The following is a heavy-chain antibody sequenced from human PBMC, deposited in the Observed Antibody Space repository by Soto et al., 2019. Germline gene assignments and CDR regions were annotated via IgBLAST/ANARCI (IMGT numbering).Heavy chain of an antibody. CDR2: FDPEDGET. D-gene: IGHD6-19*01. Sequence: ASVKVSCKVSGYTLTELSMHWVRQAPGKGLEWMGGFDPEDGETIYAQKFQGRVNMTEDTSTDTAYMEMSSLRSEDTAVYYCATKATGGYSSGWYVDYWGQGTLVTVSS. CDR3: ATKATGGYSSGWYVDY. CDR1: GYTLTELS. J-gene: IGHJ4*02. V-gene: IGHV1-24*01.